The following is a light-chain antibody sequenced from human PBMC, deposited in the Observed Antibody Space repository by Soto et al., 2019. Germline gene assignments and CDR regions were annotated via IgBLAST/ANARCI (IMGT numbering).Light chain of an antibody. V-gene: IGKV3-15*01. J-gene: IGKJ2*01. CDR2: AAS. CDR3: QQYTSYYT. CDR1: QSINNN. Sequence: ETVLTQSPATLSVSPGERVTLSCRASQSINNNLAWYQRKPGRAPRLLMYAASVRAAGIPARFSGSGSGTDFTLAISSLQSEDFATYYCQQYTSYYTFGQGTKLEVK.